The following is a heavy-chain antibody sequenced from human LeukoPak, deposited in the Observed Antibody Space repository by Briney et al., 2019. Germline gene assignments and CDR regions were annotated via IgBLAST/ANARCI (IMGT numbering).Heavy chain of an antibody. J-gene: IGHJ5*02. V-gene: IGHV1-18*01. CDR3: TRDSGRVTAIGVFDH. D-gene: IGHD2-21*02. CDR1: GYIFNSFG. Sequence: ASVKVSCKASGYIFNSFGISWVRQAPGQGLEWMGWISPYNSNTNYAQNLQGRITMTAGTSTSTAYMELRSLRSDDTAVYYCTRDSGRVTAIGVFDHWGQGTLVTVSS. CDR2: ISPYNSNT.